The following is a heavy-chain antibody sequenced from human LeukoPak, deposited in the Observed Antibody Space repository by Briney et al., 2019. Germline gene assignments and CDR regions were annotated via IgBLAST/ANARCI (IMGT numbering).Heavy chain of an antibody. CDR2: ISYDGSNK. CDR3: AREQLWLRDFDY. CDR1: GFTFSSYA. Sequence: GGSLRLSCAASGFTFSSYAMHWVRQAPGKGLEWVAVISYDGSNKYYADSVKGRFTISRDNSKNTLYLQMNSLRAEDTAVYYCAREQLWLRDFDYWGQGTLVTVSS. J-gene: IGHJ4*02. D-gene: IGHD5-18*01. V-gene: IGHV3-30-3*01.